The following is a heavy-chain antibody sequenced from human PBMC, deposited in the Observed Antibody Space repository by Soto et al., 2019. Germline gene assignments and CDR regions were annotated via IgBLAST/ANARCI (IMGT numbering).Heavy chain of an antibody. CDR2: ISGSGGST. Sequence: GGSLRLSCAASGFTFSSYAMSWVRQAPGKGLEWVSAISGSGGSTYYADSVKGRFTISRDISKNTLYLQMNSLRAEDTALYYCAKDALASFDFYYFDYWGQETLVTVSS. V-gene: IGHV3-23*01. D-gene: IGHD3-3*01. J-gene: IGHJ4*02. CDR3: AKDALASFDFYYFDY. CDR1: GFTFSSYA.